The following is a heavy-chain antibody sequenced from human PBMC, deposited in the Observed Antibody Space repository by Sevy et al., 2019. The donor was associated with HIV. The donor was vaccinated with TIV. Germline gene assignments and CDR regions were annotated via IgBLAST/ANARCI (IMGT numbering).Heavy chain of an antibody. D-gene: IGHD3-10*01. CDR3: ARDRGYYGSGSPNPLGGMDV. CDR1: GFTFSSYS. V-gene: IGHV3-21*01. J-gene: IGHJ6*02. Sequence: GGSLRLSCAASGFTFSSYSMNWVRQAPGKGLEWVSSISSSSSYIYYADSVKGRFTISRDNAKNSLYLQMNSLRAEDTAVYYCARDRGYYGSGSPNPLGGMDVWGQGTTVTVSS. CDR2: ISSSSSYI.